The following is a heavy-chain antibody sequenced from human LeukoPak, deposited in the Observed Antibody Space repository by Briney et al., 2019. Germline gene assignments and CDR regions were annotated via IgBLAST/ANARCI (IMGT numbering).Heavy chain of an antibody. CDR3: ARDRTILATITGNYYYGMDV. CDR2: TYYRSKWYN. D-gene: IGHD5-12*01. J-gene: IGHJ6*02. V-gene: IGHV6-1*01. Sequence: PSQTLSLTCAISGDSVSSNSGTWNWIRQSPARGLEWLGRTYYRSKWYNDYAVSVKSRITINPDTSKNQFSLQLHSVTPEDTAVYYCARDRTILATITGNYYYGMDVWGQGTTVTVSS. CDR1: GDSVSSNSGT.